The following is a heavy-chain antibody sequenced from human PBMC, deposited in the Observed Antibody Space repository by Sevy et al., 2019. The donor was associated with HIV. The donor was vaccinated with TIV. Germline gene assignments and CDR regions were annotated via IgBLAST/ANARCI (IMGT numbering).Heavy chain of an antibody. Sequence: GGSLRLSCAASGFTFSSYWMHWVRQAPGKGLVWVSRINSGGSSTSYADSVKGRFTISRDNAKNTLYLQMNSLRAEDTAVYYCAREGHYYDSSGYGPVAFDIWGQGTMVTVSS. V-gene: IGHV3-74*01. CDR1: GFTFSSYW. CDR3: AREGHYYDSSGYGPVAFDI. D-gene: IGHD3-22*01. CDR2: INSGGSST. J-gene: IGHJ3*02.